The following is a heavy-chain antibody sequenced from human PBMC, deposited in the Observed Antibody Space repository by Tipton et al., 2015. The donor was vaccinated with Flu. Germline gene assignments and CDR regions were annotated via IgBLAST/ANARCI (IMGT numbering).Heavy chain of an antibody. CDR2: ISGSGGST. J-gene: IGHJ3*02. Sequence: SLRLSCAGSGFTFSSYAMNWVRQAPGKGLEWVSGISGSGGSTYCADSVKGRFTISRDNSKNTLYLQMNSLRAEDTAVYYCAKDRRSTSSRGAFDIWGQGTMVTVSS. CDR1: GFTFSSYA. V-gene: IGHV3-23*01. CDR3: AKDRRSTSSRGAFDI. D-gene: IGHD6-6*01.